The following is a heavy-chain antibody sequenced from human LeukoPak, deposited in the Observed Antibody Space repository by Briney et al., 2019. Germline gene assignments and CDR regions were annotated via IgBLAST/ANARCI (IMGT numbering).Heavy chain of an antibody. CDR1: GFTFSSYA. V-gene: IGHV3-30*04. CDR2: ISYDGSNK. CDR3: ARGLNYYDSSGYFAY. D-gene: IGHD3-22*01. J-gene: IGHJ4*02. Sequence: GGSLRLSCAASGFTFSSYAMHWVRQAPGKGLEWVAFISYDGSNKYYADSVKGRFTISRDNSKNTLYLQMNSLRAEDTAVYYCARGLNYYDSSGYFAYWGQGTLVTVSS.